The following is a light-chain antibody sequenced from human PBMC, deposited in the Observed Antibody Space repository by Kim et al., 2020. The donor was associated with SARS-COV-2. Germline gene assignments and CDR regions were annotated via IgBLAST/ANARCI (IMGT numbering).Light chain of an antibody. J-gene: IGLJ3*02. CDR1: SSDVGGYDY. Sequence: QSALTQPASVSGSPGQSITLSCTGTSSDVGGYDYVSWYQQHPGKAPKLMIYDVSERPSGVSNRFSGSKSGNTASLTISGLQAEDEADYYCNSYTTITWVFGGGTQLTVL. CDR3: NSYTTITWV. CDR2: DVS. V-gene: IGLV2-14*03.